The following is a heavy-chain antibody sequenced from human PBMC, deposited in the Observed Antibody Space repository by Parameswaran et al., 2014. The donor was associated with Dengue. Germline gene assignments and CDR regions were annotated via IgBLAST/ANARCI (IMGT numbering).Heavy chain of an antibody. D-gene: IGHD6-19*01. Sequence: KWIRQPPGKGLEWVSSISSSSSYIYYADSVKGRFTISRDNAKNSLFLQMNSLRAEDTAVYYCARDPRTAVAVSWGQGTPGHRLL. J-gene: IGHJ5*02. CDR3: ARDPRTAVAVS. V-gene: IGHV3-21*01. CDR2: ISSSSSYI.